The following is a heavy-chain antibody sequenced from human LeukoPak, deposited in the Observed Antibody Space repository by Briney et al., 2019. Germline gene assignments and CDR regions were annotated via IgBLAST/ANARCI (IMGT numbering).Heavy chain of an antibody. Sequence: ASVKVSCKASGYTFTGYYMHWVRQAPGQGLEWMGRINPNSGGTNYAQKFQGRVTMTRDTSISTAYMELSRLRSDDTAVYYCARAQDGYTRLGYWGQGTLVTVSS. CDR3: ARAQDGYTRLGY. D-gene: IGHD5-24*01. CDR1: GYTFTGYY. CDR2: INPNSGGT. J-gene: IGHJ4*02. V-gene: IGHV1-2*06.